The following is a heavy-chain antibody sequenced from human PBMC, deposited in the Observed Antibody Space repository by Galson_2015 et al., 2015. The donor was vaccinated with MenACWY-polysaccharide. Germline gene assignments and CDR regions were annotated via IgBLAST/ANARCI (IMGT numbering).Heavy chain of an antibody. J-gene: IGHJ6*02. CDR3: ARVRGGQWPRYSMDV. Sequence: ETLSLTCTVSGASISSSYWSWTRQPAGQGLEWLGRVYSSGSTNSNTSLKSRLTRSPDTSTNQFSLKWSSGITADTAVYYCARVRGGQWPRYSMDVWGQGTTVTVSS. D-gene: IGHD6-19*01. CDR1: GASISSSY. V-gene: IGHV4-4*07. CDR2: VYSSGST.